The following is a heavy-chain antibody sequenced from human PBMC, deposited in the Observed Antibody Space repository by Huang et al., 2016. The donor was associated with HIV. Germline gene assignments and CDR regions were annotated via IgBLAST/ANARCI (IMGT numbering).Heavy chain of an antibody. CDR3: VKGDIVGTANFFDY. J-gene: IGHJ4*02. V-gene: IGHV3-9*01. Sequence: EVQLVESGGNLIQTGGSLGLACAASGFRFDNSAMYWVRQAAGKGLEWVSSISCNSANIAYGDSVKGRFTISRDNARNSLYLQMNSLRPDDTALYYCVKGDIVGTANFFDYWGQGTQVSVSS. D-gene: IGHD1-26*01. CDR1: GFRFDNSA. CDR2: ISCNSANI.